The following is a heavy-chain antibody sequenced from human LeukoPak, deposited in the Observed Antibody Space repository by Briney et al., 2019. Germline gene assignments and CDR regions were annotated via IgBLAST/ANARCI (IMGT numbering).Heavy chain of an antibody. J-gene: IGHJ6*02. V-gene: IGHV1-2*02. Sequence: ASVKVSCKASGYTFTGYYMHWVRQAPGQGLEWMGWINPNSGGTNYAQKFQGRVTMTRDTSISTAYMELSRLRSDDTAAYYCAREVTGDPYYYYGMDVWGQGTTVTVSS. CDR1: GYTFTGYY. CDR3: AREVTGDPYYYYGMDV. D-gene: IGHD7-27*01. CDR2: INPNSGGT.